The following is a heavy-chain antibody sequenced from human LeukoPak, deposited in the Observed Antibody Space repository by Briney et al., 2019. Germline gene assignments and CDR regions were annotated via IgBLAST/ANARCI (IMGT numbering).Heavy chain of an antibody. D-gene: IGHD1-20*01. CDR2: INPNTGDT. CDR3: ARVPLGNLHDDTVFDY. J-gene: IGHJ4*02. CDR1: GGTFSSYS. V-gene: IGHV1-2*02. Sequence: ASVKVSCKDSGGTFSSYSINWVRQAPGQGLECMGWINPNTGDTRYTQEFQSRVTLTRDTSIYTAYMELTRLTSDDTAVYYCARVPLGNLHDDTVFDYWGQGTLVTVSS.